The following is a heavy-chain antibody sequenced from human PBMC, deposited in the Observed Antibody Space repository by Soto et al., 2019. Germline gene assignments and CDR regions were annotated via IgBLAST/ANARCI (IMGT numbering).Heavy chain of an antibody. J-gene: IGHJ5*01. CDR3: ARGRYCLTGRCFPNWFDS. Sequence: LSLTCSVSGDSISSVDYFWAWIRQPPGQALEYIGYIYKSATTYYNPSFESRVAISLDTSKSQFSLNVTSVTAADTAVYFCARGRYCLTGRCFPNWFDSWGQGTLVTVSS. V-gene: IGHV4-30-4*01. CDR1: GDSISSVDYF. CDR2: IYKSATT. D-gene: IGHD2-15*01.